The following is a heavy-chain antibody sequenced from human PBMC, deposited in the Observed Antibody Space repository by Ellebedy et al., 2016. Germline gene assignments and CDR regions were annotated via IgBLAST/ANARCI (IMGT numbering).Heavy chain of an antibody. CDR1: GFTFSSYG. V-gene: IGHV3-33*03. D-gene: IGHD6-6*01. Sequence: GGSLRLSXAASGFTFSSYGMHWVRQAPGKGLEWVAVIWYDGSNKYYADSVKGRFTISRDNAKNSLYLQMNSLRAEDTALYYCAKDIWPSSSPTQFDYWGQGTLVTVSS. CDR2: IWYDGSNK. J-gene: IGHJ4*02. CDR3: AKDIWPSSSPTQFDY.